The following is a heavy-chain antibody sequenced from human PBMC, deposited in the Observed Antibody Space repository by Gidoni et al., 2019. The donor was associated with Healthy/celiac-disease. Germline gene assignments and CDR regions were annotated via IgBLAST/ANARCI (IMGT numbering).Heavy chain of an antibody. CDR1: GFTFSGYE. CDR2: ISSSGSTI. V-gene: IGHV3-48*03. J-gene: IGHJ4*02. D-gene: IGHD5-18*01. Sequence: EVQLVESGGGLVQPGGYVRLSCAASGFTFSGYEMNWVRQAPGKGLEWVSYISSSGSTIYYADSVKGRFTISRDNAKNSLYLQMNSLRAEDTAVYYCARDRIQLWSFPSHFDYWGQGTLVTVSS. CDR3: ARDRIQLWSFPSHFDY.